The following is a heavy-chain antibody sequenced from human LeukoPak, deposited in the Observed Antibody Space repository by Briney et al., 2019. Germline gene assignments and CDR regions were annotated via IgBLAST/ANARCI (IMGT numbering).Heavy chain of an antibody. Sequence: PGGSLRLSCAASGFTFSDSYMSWIRQAPGKGLEWVSDIGSSSSYTNYADSVKGRFTISRDNSKNKVYLQMNSLRAEDTAIYYCAKDGSATGYYFDNWGQGTLVTVSS. CDR2: IGSSSSYT. J-gene: IGHJ4*02. CDR1: GFTFSDSY. V-gene: IGHV3-11*03. D-gene: IGHD6-19*01. CDR3: AKDGSATGYYFDN.